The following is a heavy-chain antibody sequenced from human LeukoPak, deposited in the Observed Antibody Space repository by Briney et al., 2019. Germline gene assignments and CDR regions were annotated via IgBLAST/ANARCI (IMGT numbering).Heavy chain of an antibody. CDR2: ISGSGGST. J-gene: IGHJ3*02. CDR3: AKETDLPYDAFDI. V-gene: IGHV3-23*01. D-gene: IGHD1-14*01. CDR1: GFTSSSNA. Sequence: PGGSLRLSCAASGFTSSSNAMSWVRQAPGKGLEWVSGISGSGGSTYYADSVKGRFTISRDNSKNTVYLQMNSLRAEETAVYYCAKETDLPYDAFDIWGQGTKVTVSS.